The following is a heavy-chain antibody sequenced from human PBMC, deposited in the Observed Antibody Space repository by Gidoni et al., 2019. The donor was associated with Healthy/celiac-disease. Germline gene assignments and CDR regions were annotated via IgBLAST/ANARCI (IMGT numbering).Heavy chain of an antibody. CDR3: ARDQRGYRDDGMDV. Sequence: QVQLQQSGPGLVKPSQTLSLTCALSWASVSSHSAAWNWIRQSPSRGLEWLGRTYYRAKWYNDYAVSVKSRITINPDTSKNQFSLQLNSVTPEDTAVYYCARDQRGYRDDGMDVWGQGTTVTVSS. CDR2: TYYRAKWYN. J-gene: IGHJ6*02. D-gene: IGHD5-18*01. V-gene: IGHV6-1*01. CDR1: WASVSSHSAA.